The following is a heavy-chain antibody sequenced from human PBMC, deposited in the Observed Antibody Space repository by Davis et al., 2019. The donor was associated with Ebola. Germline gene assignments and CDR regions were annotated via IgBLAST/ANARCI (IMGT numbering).Heavy chain of an antibody. V-gene: IGHV4-61*05. CDR3: ARGKGVWDS. CDR2: IYYSGST. J-gene: IGHJ4*02. D-gene: IGHD2-8*01. Sequence: MPSETLSLTCTVSGGSISSSSYYWGWIRQPPGKGLEWFGYIYYSGSTNYNPSLKSRVTISVDTSKNQFSLKLTSVTAADTAVYYCARGKGVWDSWGPGALVTVSS. CDR1: GGSISSSSYY.